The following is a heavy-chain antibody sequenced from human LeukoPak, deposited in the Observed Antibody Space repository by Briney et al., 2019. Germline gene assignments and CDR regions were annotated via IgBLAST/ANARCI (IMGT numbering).Heavy chain of an antibody. J-gene: IGHJ5*02. Sequence: SETLSLTCAVYGGSFSGYYWSWVRQPPGKGLEWIGEINHSGSTNYNPSLKSRVTISVDTSKNQFSLKLSSVTAADTAVYYCARHVREDLEYYYDSSGHTNWFDPWGQGTLVTVSS. CDR2: INHSGST. V-gene: IGHV4-34*01. D-gene: IGHD3-22*01. CDR3: ARHVREDLEYYYDSSGHTNWFDP. CDR1: GGSFSGYY.